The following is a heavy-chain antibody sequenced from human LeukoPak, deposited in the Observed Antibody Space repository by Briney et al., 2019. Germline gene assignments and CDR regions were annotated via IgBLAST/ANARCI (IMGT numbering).Heavy chain of an antibody. CDR2: IKKTGSET. Sequence: PRGSLRLSCAASGFTFSSYAMHWVRQAPGKGLEWVAYIKKTGSETYYVDSVKGRFTITRDNTRNSLFLQMYSLRAEDTAVYFCVREDGYCSGGNCCSYFDSWGQGTLVTVSS. CDR1: GFTFSSYA. V-gene: IGHV3-7*01. D-gene: IGHD2-15*01. CDR3: VREDGYCSGGNCCSYFDS. J-gene: IGHJ4*02.